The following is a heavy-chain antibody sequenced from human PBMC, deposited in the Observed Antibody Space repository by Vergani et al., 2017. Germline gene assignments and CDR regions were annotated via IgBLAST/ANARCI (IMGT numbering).Heavy chain of an antibody. J-gene: IGHJ5*01. D-gene: IGHD2/OR15-2a*01. CDR2: IDEYGNRA. V-gene: IGHV3-74*03. CDR3: VRTEYCTGSACNTRFDS. CDR1: GFSFNTYW. Sequence: EVQLVESGGGSVQSGGSLRLSCVVSGFSFNTYWMHWVRQVPGKGLMWVARIDEYGNRATYGDFETGRFTISRDNAKNTVFLQMNNLRADDAGVYYCVRTEYCTGSACNTRFDSWGQGALVTV.